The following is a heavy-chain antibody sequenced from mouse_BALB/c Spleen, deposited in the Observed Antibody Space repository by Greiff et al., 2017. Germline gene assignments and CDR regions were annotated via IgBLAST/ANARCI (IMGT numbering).Heavy chain of an antibody. V-gene: IGHV3-6*02. CDR2: ISYDGSN. CDR1: GYSITSGYY. Sequence: EVQLVESGPGLVKPSQSLSLTCSVTGYSITSGYYWNWIRQFPGNKLEWMGYISYDGSNNYNPSLKNRISITRDTSKNQFFLKLNSVTTEDTATYYCARRGDYRYDWFAYWGQGTLVTVSA. D-gene: IGHD2-14*01. J-gene: IGHJ3*01. CDR3: ARRGDYRYDWFAY.